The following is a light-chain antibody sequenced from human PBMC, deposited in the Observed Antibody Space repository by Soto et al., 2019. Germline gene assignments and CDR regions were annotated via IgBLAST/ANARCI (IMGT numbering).Light chain of an antibody. Sequence: IATTQRPPTRSESPGERATRSSRASQSIYSNLAWYQQKPGQAPRFLIYGASTRATGIPARFSGSGSGTEFTLTISSLQPEDFAVYYCQQYDSFPLTLGRGTKVDIK. CDR1: QSIYSN. CDR3: QQYDSFPLT. J-gene: IGKJ4*01. V-gene: IGKV3-15*01. CDR2: GAS.